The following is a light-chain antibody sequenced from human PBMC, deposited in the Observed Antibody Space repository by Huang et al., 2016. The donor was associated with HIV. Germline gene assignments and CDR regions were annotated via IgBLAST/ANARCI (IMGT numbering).Light chain of an antibody. J-gene: IGKJ1*01. CDR3: QQYDSYPWT. CDR1: QSISSW. V-gene: IGKV1-5*03. Sequence: DMQMTQSPSTLSASVGDRVTITCRASQSISSWLAWYQQKPGKAPKLLIYKASSLESGVPSRFSGSGSGTEFALTISSPQPDDFATYYCQQYDSYPWTFGQGTKVEVK. CDR2: KAS.